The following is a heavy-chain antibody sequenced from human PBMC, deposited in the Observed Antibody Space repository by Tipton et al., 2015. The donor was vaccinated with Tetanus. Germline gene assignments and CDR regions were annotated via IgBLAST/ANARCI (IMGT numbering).Heavy chain of an antibody. CDR3: ASSVGQLWF. Sequence: TLSLTCTVSGGSISSRSYYWSWIRQHPVKGLGWIGYIYYTGSTYYNPSLKSRVIISADTSKNQFSLKLSSVTAADTAVYYCASSVGQLWFWGQGSLVTVSS. V-gene: IGHV4-31*03. J-gene: IGHJ4*01. CDR1: GGSISSRSYY. CDR2: IYYTGST. D-gene: IGHD5-18*01.